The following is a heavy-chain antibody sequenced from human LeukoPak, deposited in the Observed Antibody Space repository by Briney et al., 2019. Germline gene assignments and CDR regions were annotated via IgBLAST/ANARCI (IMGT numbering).Heavy chain of an antibody. CDR1: GYTFTSYG. D-gene: IGHD6-13*01. Sequence: ASVKVSCKASGYTFTSYGFNWVRQAPGQGLEWMGWISAYNGNTNSAQKFQGRVSMTTDTSTSTTYMELRSLRSDDTAVYYCARGRYSSSPIYWGQGTLVTVSS. CDR3: ARGRYSSSPIY. CDR2: ISAYNGNT. V-gene: IGHV1-18*01. J-gene: IGHJ4*02.